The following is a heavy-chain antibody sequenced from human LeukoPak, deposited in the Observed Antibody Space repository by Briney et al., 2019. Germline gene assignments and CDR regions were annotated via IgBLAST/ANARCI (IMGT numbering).Heavy chain of an antibody. D-gene: IGHD2-2*01. J-gene: IGHJ4*02. CDR1: GASISSYY. CDR3: ARGSTSPDY. Sequence: SETLSLTCTVSGASISSYYWSWIRQPPGKGLEWIGYIYYSGSTDYNPSLKSRVTISVDTSKNQFSLRLTSVTAADTAVYYCARGSTSPDYWGQGTLVTVSS. V-gene: IGHV4-59*01. CDR2: IYYSGST.